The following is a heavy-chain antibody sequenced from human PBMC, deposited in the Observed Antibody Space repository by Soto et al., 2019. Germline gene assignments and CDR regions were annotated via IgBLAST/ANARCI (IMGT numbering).Heavy chain of an antibody. CDR3: VKGHRVLDN. V-gene: IGHV3-21*04. CDR2: ISSTTNYI. J-gene: IGHJ4*02. Sequence: EVQLVESGGGLVKPGGSLRLSCAASGFTFTRYSMNWVRQAPGKGLEWVSSISSTTNYIYYGDSMKGRFTISRDDSITSLYLQMNSLKTDDTAVYYCVKGHRVLDNWGQGTLVTVSS. CDR1: GFTFTRYS.